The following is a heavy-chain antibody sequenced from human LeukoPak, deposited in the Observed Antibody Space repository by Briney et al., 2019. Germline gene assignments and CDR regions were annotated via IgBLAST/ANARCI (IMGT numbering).Heavy chain of an antibody. J-gene: IGHJ4*02. Sequence: SETLSLTCAVYGGSFSGYYWSWIRQPPGKGLEWIGEINHSGSTNYNPSLKSRVSISIDKSKNQFSLELSSVTAADTAVYYCARWSDSNSRRYYFDYWGLGTLVTVSS. D-gene: IGHD2/OR15-2a*01. CDR2: INHSGST. CDR3: ARWSDSNSRRYYFDY. V-gene: IGHV4-34*01. CDR1: GGSFSGYY.